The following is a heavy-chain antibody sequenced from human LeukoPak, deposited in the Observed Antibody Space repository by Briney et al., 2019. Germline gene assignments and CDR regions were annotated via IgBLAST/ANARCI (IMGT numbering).Heavy chain of an antibody. Sequence: PSETLSLTCTVSGDSIISSNYYWGWIRQPPGKGLEWIGSIYYRGSTYYNPSLKSRVTISVDTSKNQFSLKMSSVTASDTAVYYYAKGFDYWGQGTLVTVSS. V-gene: IGHV4-39*01. J-gene: IGHJ4*02. CDR3: AKGFDY. CDR1: GDSIISSNYY. CDR2: IYYRGST.